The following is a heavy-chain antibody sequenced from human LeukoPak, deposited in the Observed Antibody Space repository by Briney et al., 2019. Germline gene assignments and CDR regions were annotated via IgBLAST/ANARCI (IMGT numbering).Heavy chain of an antibody. CDR2: ISSSSSYI. CDR1: GFTFSSYS. D-gene: IGHD4-23*01. Sequence: GGSLRLSCAASGFTFSSYSMNWVRQAPGKGLEWVSSISSSSSYIYYADSVKGRFTISRDNAKNSLYLQMNSLRAEDTAVYYCARQYDYGGNSVGGAFEIWGQGTMVTVSS. V-gene: IGHV3-21*01. J-gene: IGHJ3*02. CDR3: ARQYDYGGNSVGGAFEI.